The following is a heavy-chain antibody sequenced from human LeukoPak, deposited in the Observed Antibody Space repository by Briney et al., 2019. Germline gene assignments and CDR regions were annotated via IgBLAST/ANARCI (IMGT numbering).Heavy chain of an antibody. CDR2: IIPILGIA. Sequence: ASVKVSCKASGGTFSSYTISWVRQAPGQGLEWMGRIIPILGIANYAQKFQGRVTITADKSTSTAYMELSSLRSEDTAVYYCARDGATVTTGSYYYYYMDVWGKGTTVTVSS. V-gene: IGHV1-69*04. J-gene: IGHJ6*03. CDR3: ARDGATVTTGSYYYYYMDV. CDR1: GGTFSSYT. D-gene: IGHD4-17*01.